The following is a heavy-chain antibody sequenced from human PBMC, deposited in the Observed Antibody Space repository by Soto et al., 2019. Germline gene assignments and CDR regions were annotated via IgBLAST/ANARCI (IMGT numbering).Heavy chain of an antibody. CDR3: ARDLLAAGSDARDI. CDR2: INSSGGHT. CDR1: GYTVTRHY. D-gene: IGHD6-13*01. J-gene: IGHJ3*02. Sequence: QMQLVQSGAEVQKPGASVKVSCKASGYTVTRHYIHWVRQAPGQGLEWMGIINSSGGHTYYAQKFQGRVAMISDTSTSTVYMELSSLRSEDTAVYYCARDLLAAGSDARDIWGQGTMVTVSS. V-gene: IGHV1-46*01.